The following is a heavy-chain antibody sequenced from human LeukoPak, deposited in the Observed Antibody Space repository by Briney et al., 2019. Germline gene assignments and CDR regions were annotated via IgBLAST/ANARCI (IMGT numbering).Heavy chain of an antibody. CDR1: GFTFSSYT. V-gene: IGHV3-23*01. CDR2: ISGSGDST. CDR3: AKDRKSSSGYGSGAFHI. J-gene: IGHJ3*02. Sequence: GGSLRLSCAASGFTFSSYTMSWVRQAPGKGLEWVSAISGSGDSTYYADSVKGRFTISRDNSKNTLYLQMNSLRVEDTAVYHCAKDRKSSSGYGSGAFHIWGQGTMVTVSS. D-gene: IGHD3-22*01.